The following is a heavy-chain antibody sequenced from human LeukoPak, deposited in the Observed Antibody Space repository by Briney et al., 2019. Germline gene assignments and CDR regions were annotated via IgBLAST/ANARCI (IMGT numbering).Heavy chain of an antibody. CDR2: IWYDGSNK. Sequence: GGSLRLSCAASGFTFSSYGMHWVRQAPGKGLEWVAVIWYDGSNKYYADSVKGRFTISRDNSKNTLYLQMNSLRAEDTAVYYCSREYPVWGSSYYYGMDVWGQGTTVTVSS. CDR1: GFTFSSYG. V-gene: IGHV3-33*01. D-gene: IGHD3-16*01. CDR3: SREYPVWGSSYYYGMDV. J-gene: IGHJ6*02.